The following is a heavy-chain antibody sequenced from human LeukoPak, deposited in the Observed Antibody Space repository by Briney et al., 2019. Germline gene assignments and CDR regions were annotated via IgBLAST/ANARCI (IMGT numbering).Heavy chain of an antibody. D-gene: IGHD6-13*01. CDR1: GGSISSYY. Sequence: SETLSLTCTVSGGSISSYYWSWIRQPPGKGLEWIGYIYYSGSTNYNPSLKSRVTISVDTSKNQFSLKLSSVTAAGTAVYYCASYGSSWYLGTFDYWGQGTLVTVSS. CDR2: IYYSGST. V-gene: IGHV4-59*08. CDR3: ASYGSSWYLGTFDY. J-gene: IGHJ4*02.